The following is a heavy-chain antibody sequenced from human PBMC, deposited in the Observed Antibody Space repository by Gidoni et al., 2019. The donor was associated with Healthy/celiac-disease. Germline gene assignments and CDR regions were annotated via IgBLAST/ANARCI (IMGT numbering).Heavy chain of an antibody. D-gene: IGHD2-15*01. Sequence: QVQLQESGPGLVKPSPTLSLTCTVSGGSISSGGYYWSWIRQHPGKGLEWIGYIYYSGSTYYNPSLKSRVTISVDTSKNQFSLKLSSVTAADTAVYYCARDSTLGGHREFDYWGQGTLVTVSS. CDR1: GGSISSGGYY. CDR3: ARDSTLGGHREFDY. V-gene: IGHV4-31*03. CDR2: IYYSGST. J-gene: IGHJ4*02.